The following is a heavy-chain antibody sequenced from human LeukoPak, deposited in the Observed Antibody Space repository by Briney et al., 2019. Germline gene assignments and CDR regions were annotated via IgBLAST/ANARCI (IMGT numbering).Heavy chain of an antibody. D-gene: IGHD4-17*01. CDR2: INHRGST. CDR3: ARSSGLRY. Sequence: SETLSLTCAVYGGSFSGYYWSWIRQPPGKGLEWIGEINHRGSTKYNPSLKSRVTLSVDTSKNQFSLKLSSVTAADTAVYYCARSSGLRYWGQGTLVTVSS. J-gene: IGHJ4*02. CDR1: GGSFSGYY. V-gene: IGHV4-34*01.